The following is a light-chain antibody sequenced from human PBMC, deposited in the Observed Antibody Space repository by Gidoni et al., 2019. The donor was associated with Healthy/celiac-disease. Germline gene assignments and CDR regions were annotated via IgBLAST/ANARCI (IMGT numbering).Light chain of an antibody. CDR2: EDS. Sequence: YELTQPPAVSVSPGQTARLTCPGDAFPKKYASWYQQKSGQAPVLVIYEDSKRPSGIPERFSGSSSGTMATLTISGAQVEDEADYYCYSTDSSGNHRGVFGGGTKLTVL. CDR3: YSTDSSGNHRGV. J-gene: IGLJ3*02. V-gene: IGLV3-10*01. CDR1: AFPKKY.